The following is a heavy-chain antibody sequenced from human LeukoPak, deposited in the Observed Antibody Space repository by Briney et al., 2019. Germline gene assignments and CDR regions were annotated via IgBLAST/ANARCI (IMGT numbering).Heavy chain of an antibody. J-gene: IGHJ4*02. CDR3: ASVLYCGADCYSGRYFFDY. CDR1: GYIFTGYY. Sequence: GASVKVSCKASGYIFTGYYMHWVRQAPGQGLEWMGWINPNSGGTNYAQKFQGRVTMTRDTSTSTVYMELSSLRSEDTAVYYCASVLYCGADCYSGRYFFDYWGQGTLVTVSS. CDR2: INPNSGGT. D-gene: IGHD2-21*02. V-gene: IGHV1-2*02.